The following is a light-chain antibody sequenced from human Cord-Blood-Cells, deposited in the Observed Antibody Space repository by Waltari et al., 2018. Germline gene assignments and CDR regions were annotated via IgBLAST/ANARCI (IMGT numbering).Light chain of an antibody. J-gene: IGLJ1*01. V-gene: IGLV2-14*03. CDR2: DVS. Sequence: QSALTQPASVSGSPGQSITISCTGTSSDVGGYNYVSWYQQHPGKAPKLMIYDVSNRPAGFSNRFSGSKSGTTASLTFSGLQAEDEADYYCSSYTSSSTLVFGTGTKVTVL. CDR1: SSDVGGYNY. CDR3: SSYTSSSTLV.